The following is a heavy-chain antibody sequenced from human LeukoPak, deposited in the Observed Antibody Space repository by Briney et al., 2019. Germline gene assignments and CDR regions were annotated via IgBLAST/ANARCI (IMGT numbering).Heavy chain of an antibody. CDR2: INPNNGST. J-gene: IGHJ4*02. CDR1: GYTFTGYY. CDR3: ARAYCGGDCYQRSDFDY. D-gene: IGHD2-21*02. V-gene: IGHV1-2*02. Sequence: ASVKVSCKSSGYTFTGYYIHWVRQAPGQGLEWMGWINPNNGSTKYVQKFQGRVTMTRDTSISTAYMELSRLRSDDTAVYYCARAYCGGDCYQRSDFDYWGQGTLVTVSS.